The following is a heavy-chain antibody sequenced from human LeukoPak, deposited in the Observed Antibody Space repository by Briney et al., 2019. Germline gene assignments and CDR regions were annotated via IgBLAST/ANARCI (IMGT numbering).Heavy chain of an antibody. Sequence: GESLKISCKGSGYSFTSYWIGWVRQMPGKGLEWMGIIYPGDSDTRYSPSFQGQVTISADKSISTAYLQWSSLKASDTAMYYCARQRCSSTSYYSGGDWFDPWGQGTLVTVSS. J-gene: IGHJ5*02. CDR1: GYSFTSYW. CDR3: ARQRCSSTSYYSGGDWFDP. D-gene: IGHD2-2*01. CDR2: IYPGDSDT. V-gene: IGHV5-51*01.